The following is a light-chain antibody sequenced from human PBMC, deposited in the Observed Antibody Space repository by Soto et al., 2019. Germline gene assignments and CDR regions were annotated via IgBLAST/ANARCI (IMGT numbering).Light chain of an antibody. Sequence: QSVLTQPASVSGSPGQSLTISCSGSSSDIGSSNHISWYRQHPGDVPKLILYEVSKWPSGISFRFSGSKSGNTASLTISGLQAEDEADYYCSSYTSKSSLIFGGGTKLTVL. CDR1: SSDIGSSNH. CDR3: SSYTSKSSLI. J-gene: IGLJ2*01. CDR2: EVS. V-gene: IGLV2-14*02.